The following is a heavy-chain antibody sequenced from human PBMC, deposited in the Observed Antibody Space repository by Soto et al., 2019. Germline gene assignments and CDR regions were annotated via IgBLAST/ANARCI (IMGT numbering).Heavy chain of an antibody. D-gene: IGHD3-10*01. CDR1: GYTFTSYG. CDR3: ARIYWFGRLFDP. Sequence: QVQLVQSGAEVKKPGASVKVSCKASGYTFTSYGISWVRQAPGQGLEWMGWISAYNGNTNYAQKLPGKLTMSTDTSKSTAYMELTCLRSEDTAVNYCARIYWFGRLFDPWGQGTLVTVSS. J-gene: IGHJ5*02. CDR2: ISAYNGNT. V-gene: IGHV1-18*01.